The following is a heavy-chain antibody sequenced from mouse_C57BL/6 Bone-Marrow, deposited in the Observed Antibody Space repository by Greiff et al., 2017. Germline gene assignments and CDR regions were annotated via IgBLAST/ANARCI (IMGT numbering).Heavy chain of an antibody. CDR2: IDPAYGNT. D-gene: IGHD1-2*01. CDR3: ARQRHGAMDY. J-gene: IGHJ4*01. V-gene: IGHV14-3*01. Sequence: VQLQQSVAELVRPGASVKLSCTASGFNIKNTYMHWVKQRPEQGLEWIGMIDPAYGNTKSAPKFHGKATITADTSSNTVYLELSSQTSEDTAIYYCARQRHGAMDYWGQGTSVTVSS. CDR1: GFNIKNTY.